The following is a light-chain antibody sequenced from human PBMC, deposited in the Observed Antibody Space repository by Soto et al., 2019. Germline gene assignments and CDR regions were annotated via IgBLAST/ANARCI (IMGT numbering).Light chain of an antibody. CDR3: MQGTHWTPT. CDR2: PVS. V-gene: IGKV2-30*01. Sequence: VVMAQSPLSLPVTLGQPSSISCRSNQSLGYGDVNTYLSWMQQRPGQSPRRLIYPVSKRDSGVPGRFRGSGSGTDFALKISRVEAEDVGVYYCMQGTHWTPTFGQGTRLEI. J-gene: IGKJ5*01. CDR1: QSLGYGDVNTY.